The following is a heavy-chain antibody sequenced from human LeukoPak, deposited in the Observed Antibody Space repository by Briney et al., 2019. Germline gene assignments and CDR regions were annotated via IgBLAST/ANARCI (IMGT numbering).Heavy chain of an antibody. CDR2: MRPDSGNT. J-gene: IGHJ4*02. D-gene: IGHD3-10*01. CDR1: GYTFTNYD. CDR3: ARGSSPYYYGSGVDY. Sequence: GASVKVSCTASGYTFTNYDINWVRQASGQGPEWMGWMRPDSGNTGSAQRFQGRVSLTRNISSNTAYMELSGLRSEDTAMYYCARGSSPYYYGSGVDYWGQGTLVTVSS. V-gene: IGHV1-8*01.